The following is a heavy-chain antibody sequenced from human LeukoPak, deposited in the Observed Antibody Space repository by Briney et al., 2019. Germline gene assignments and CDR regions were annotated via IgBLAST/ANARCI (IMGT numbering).Heavy chain of an antibody. D-gene: IGHD1-1*01. Sequence: PSETLSLTCTVPGGSISSSSYYWGWIRQPPGRGLEWLGSIYYSGSTYYNPSLKSRVTISVDTSKNQFSLKLSSVTAADTAVYYCARGGATGTTEDAFDIWGQGTMVTVSS. CDR2: IYYSGST. CDR3: ARGGATGTTEDAFDI. CDR1: GGSISSSSYY. J-gene: IGHJ3*02. V-gene: IGHV4-39*07.